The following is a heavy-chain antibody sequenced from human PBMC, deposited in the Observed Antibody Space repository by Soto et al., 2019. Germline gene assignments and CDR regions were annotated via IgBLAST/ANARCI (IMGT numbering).Heavy chain of an antibody. V-gene: IGHV3-30-3*01. CDR3: ARAGTGYSSVDY. D-gene: IGHD6-25*01. CDR1: GFTFSSYA. CDR2: TSHDGYNK. J-gene: IGHJ4*02. Sequence: GGSLRLSCAASGFTFSSYAMHWVRQAPGKGLEWVAVTSHDGYNKYYADSVKGRFTISRDNSKNTLHLQMNSLRAEDTAVYYCARAGTGYSSVDYWGQGTLVTVSS.